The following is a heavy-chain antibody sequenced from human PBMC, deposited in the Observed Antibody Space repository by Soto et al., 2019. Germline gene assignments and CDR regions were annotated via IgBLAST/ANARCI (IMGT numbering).Heavy chain of an antibody. Sequence: PSETLSLTCTVSGGYISSYYWTWIRQPPGKGLEWIGYIYYSGSTNYNPSLKSRVTMSIDTSKNQFSLKLSSVTAADTAVYYCARAFGSTIPSLFWGQGTLVTVSS. CDR3: ARAFGSTIPSLF. CDR1: GGYISSYY. D-gene: IGHD2-21*01. CDR2: IYYSGST. V-gene: IGHV4-59*01. J-gene: IGHJ4*02.